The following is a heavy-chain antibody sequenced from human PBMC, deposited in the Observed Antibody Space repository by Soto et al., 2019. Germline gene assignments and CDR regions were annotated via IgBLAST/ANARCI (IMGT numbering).Heavy chain of an antibody. CDR1: GFSLSTYGVG. CDR2: VYWDDDN. D-gene: IGHD5-12*01. V-gene: IGHV2-5*02. J-gene: IGHJ4*02. CDR3: AQRKSGNGWDAVYFDY. Sequence: QSTLKESGPTLVKPTQTLTLTCTFSGFSLSTYGVGVGWVRQPPGKALEWLVFVYWDDDNRYNPSLKRRLTVTKDTSKNQAVLTMANMDPVDTATYYCAQRKSGNGWDAVYFDYCGQGILVTVSS.